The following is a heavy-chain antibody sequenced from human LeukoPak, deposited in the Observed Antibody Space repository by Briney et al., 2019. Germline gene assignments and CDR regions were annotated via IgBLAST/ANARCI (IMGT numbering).Heavy chain of an antibody. Sequence: GGSLRLSCAASGFIFSDYYMTWIRQAPGKGLEWVSYISTSGTTIYYADSVKGRFTVSRDNAKKSLFLQMNRLRAEDTAVYYCATKTGTSDPFDIWGQGTMVTVSS. CDR1: GFIFSDYY. D-gene: IGHD1-7*01. J-gene: IGHJ3*02. CDR2: ISTSGTTI. CDR3: ATKTGTSDPFDI. V-gene: IGHV3-11*04.